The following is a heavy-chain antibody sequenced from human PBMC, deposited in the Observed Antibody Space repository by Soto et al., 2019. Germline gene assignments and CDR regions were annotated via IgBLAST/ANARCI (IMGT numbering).Heavy chain of an antibody. V-gene: IGHV3-15*07. Sequence: GGSLRLSCAASGFTFSNAWMNWVRQAPGKGLEWVGRIKSKTDGGTIDYAAPVKGRFTISRDDSKNTLYLQMNSLKTEDTAVYYCTTFPTFAGRGDVWGQGTTVTVSS. J-gene: IGHJ6*02. CDR3: TTFPTFAGRGDV. CDR1: GFTFSNAW. CDR2: IKSKTDGGTI.